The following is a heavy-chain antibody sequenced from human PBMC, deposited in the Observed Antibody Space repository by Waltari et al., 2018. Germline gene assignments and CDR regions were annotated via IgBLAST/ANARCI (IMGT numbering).Heavy chain of an antibody. CDR1: GYTFTSYA. CDR2: INAGNGNT. D-gene: IGHD5-18*01. CDR3: AREADTAMVSGGSVGY. Sequence: QVQLVQSGAEVKKPGASVKVSCKASGYTFTSYAMHWVRQAPGQRLEWMGWINAGNGNTKYSQKFQGRVRITADESTSTAYMELSSLRSEDTAVYYCAREADTAMVSGGSVGYWGQGTLVTVSS. J-gene: IGHJ4*02. V-gene: IGHV1-3*01.